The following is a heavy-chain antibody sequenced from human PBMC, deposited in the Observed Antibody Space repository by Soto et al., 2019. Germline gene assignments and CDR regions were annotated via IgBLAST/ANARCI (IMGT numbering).Heavy chain of an antibody. CDR3: ARIQSPGGWFDP. D-gene: IGHD1-1*01. V-gene: IGHV4-34*01. CDR1: GGSFSGYY. Sequence: PSEALSLTCAVYGGSFSGYYWSWIRQPPGKGLEWIGEINHSGSTNYNPSLKSRVTISVDTSKNQFSLKLSSVTAADTAVYYCARIQSPGGWFDPWGQGTLVTVSS. J-gene: IGHJ5*02. CDR2: INHSGST.